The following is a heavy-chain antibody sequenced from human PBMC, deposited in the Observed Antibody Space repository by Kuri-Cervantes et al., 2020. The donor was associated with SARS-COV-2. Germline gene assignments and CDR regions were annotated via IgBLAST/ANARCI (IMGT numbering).Heavy chain of an antibody. V-gene: IGHV4-59*01. CDR1: GGSISSYY. CDR2: IYYSGST. D-gene: IGHD3-10*01. J-gene: IGHJ4*02. CDR3: ARDPYRGESTFDY. Sequence: SETLSLTCTVSGGSISSYYWSWIRRPPGKGLEWIGYIYYSGSTNYNPSLKSRVTISVDTSKNQFSLKLSSVTAADTAVYFCARDPYRGESTFDYWGQGTLVTVSS.